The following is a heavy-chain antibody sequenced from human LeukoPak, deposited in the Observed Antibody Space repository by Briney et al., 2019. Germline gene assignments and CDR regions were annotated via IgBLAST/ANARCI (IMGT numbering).Heavy chain of an antibody. CDR2: INTNTGNP. V-gene: IGHV7-4-1*02. D-gene: IGHD3-3*01. J-gene: IGHJ4*02. CDR3: AREPANDFWSGYPY. CDR1: GYTFTNYA. Sequence: ASVKVSCRASGYTFTNYAMNWVRQAPGQGLEWMGWINTNTGNPTYAQGFTGRFVFSLDTSVSTAYLQISSLKAEDTAVYYCAREPANDFWSGYPYWGQGTLVTVSS.